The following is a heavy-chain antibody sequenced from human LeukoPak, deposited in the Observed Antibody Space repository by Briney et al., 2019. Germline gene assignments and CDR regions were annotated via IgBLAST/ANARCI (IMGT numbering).Heavy chain of an antibody. D-gene: IGHD4-11*01. Sequence: GESLKISCQGSGYSFTSYWIGWVRQMPGKGLEWMGIIYPGDSDTRYSPSFQGQVTISADKSFGTAYLQWSSLKVSDTAMYYCARQFRYSIAPDYWGQGTLVTVST. CDR3: ARQFRYSIAPDY. V-gene: IGHV5-51*01. CDR2: IYPGDSDT. CDR1: GYSFTSYW. J-gene: IGHJ4*02.